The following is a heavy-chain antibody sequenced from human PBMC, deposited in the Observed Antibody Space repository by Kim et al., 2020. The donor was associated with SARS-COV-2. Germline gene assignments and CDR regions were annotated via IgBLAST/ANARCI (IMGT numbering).Heavy chain of an antibody. J-gene: IGHJ4*02. V-gene: IGHV3-9*01. CDR1: GFTFGDYA. CDR3: AKGAYAFISGRSSWCGDY. D-gene: IGHD6-13*01. Sequence: GGSLRLSCAASGFTFGDYAMNWVRQAPGKGLEWVSGISWNSSSIGYVDSVKGRFTISSDNAKNSLYLQMNSLRAEDPALSYCAKGAYAFISGRSSWCGDYWGQGTLDTVSS. CDR2: ISWNSSSI.